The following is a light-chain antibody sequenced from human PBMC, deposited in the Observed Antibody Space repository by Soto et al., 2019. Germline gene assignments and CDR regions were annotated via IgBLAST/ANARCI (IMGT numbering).Light chain of an antibody. Sequence: EIVLTQSPGTLSLSPGERATLSCRAIQSFSSNFLAWYRQKPGQAPRLLIYGASNRATGIPDRFSGSGSGTDFTLTISRMEPEDFALYYCQQYGSSPRTFGQGTKVDIK. CDR2: GAS. J-gene: IGKJ1*01. CDR3: QQYGSSPRT. V-gene: IGKV3-20*01. CDR1: QSFSSNF.